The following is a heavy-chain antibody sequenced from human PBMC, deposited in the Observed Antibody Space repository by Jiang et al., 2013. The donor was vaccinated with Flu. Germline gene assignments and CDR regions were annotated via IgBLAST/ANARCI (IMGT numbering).Heavy chain of an antibody. J-gene: IGHJ4*02. V-gene: IGHV7-4-1*02. CDR3: AREMLGQYYDTSGYFGYLDY. CDR1: GYSFTSHS. Sequence: QSGSELKKPGASVKVSCKASGYSFTSHSVTWVRQAPGQGLEWVGWINTNTGTPTYARGFTGRFAFSLDTSVSTAYLEISSLKADDTAVYYCAREMLGQYYDTSGYFGYLDYWGQGALVTVSS. CDR2: INTNTGTP. D-gene: IGHD3-22*01.